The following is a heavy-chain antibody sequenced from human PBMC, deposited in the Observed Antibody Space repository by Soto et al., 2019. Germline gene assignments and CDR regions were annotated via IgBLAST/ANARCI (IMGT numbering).Heavy chain of an antibody. V-gene: IGHV3-23*01. CDR2: ISGSGGST. Sequence: GGSLRLSCAASGFTFSSYAMSWVRQAPGKGLEWVSAISGSGGSTYYADSVKGRFTISRDNSKNTLYLQMNSLRAEDTAVYYCAKKTGQLWLREQDYWGQGTLVTVSS. D-gene: IGHD5-18*01. J-gene: IGHJ4*02. CDR1: GFTFSSYA. CDR3: AKKTGQLWLREQDY.